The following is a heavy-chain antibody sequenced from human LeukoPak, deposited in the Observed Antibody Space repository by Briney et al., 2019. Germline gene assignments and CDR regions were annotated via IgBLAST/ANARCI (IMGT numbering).Heavy chain of an antibody. CDR1: GYSISSGYY. D-gene: IGHD4-17*01. J-gene: IGHJ4*02. Sequence: SETLSLTCTVSGYSISSGYYWGWIRQPPGEGLEWIGSIHYSGNTYYNPSLKSRVIISVDTSKNQFSLKLSSLTAADTAVYYCARHLYGDYANFDYWGQGTLVTVSS. V-gene: IGHV4-38-2*02. CDR3: ARHLYGDYANFDY. CDR2: IHYSGNT.